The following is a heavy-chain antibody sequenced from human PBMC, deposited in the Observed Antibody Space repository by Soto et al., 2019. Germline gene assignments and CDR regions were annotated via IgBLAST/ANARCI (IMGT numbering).Heavy chain of an antibody. D-gene: IGHD3-10*01. CDR3: ARVWGGAFDI. CDR2: IYYSGST. J-gene: IGHJ3*02. Sequence: QVQLQESGPGLVKPSETLSLTCTVSGGSISSYYWRWIRQPPGKGLEWIGYIYYSGSTNYNPSLKSRVTISVDTSKTQFALKVSSVTAADTALYYCARVWGGAFDIWGQGTMVTVSS. CDR1: GGSISSYY. V-gene: IGHV4-59*01.